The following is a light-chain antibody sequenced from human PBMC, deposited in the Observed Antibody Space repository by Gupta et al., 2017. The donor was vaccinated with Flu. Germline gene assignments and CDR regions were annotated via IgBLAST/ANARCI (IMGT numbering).Light chain of an antibody. J-gene: IGKJ2*01. V-gene: IGKV3-11*01. CDR1: ENSGSH. CDR3: QQRTIWPPFT. CDR2: DSF. Sequence: ESAALSCSTSENSGSHLSWYQLKPGQAPRLLILDSFVRTAAVPVRFSSSGSGKDLTLTISSVEPEDFAVYYCQQRTIWPPFTFGQGTKLDI.